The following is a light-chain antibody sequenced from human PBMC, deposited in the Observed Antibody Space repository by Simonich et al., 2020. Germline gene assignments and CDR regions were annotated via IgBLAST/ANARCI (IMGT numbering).Light chain of an antibody. V-gene: IGLV2-14*01. CDR1: SSDVGGYNY. CDR3: SSYTSSWV. CDR2: AVS. J-gene: IGLJ3*02. Sequence: QSALTQPASVSGSPGQSITISCTGTSSDVGGYNYVSWYQQHPGKAPKHMIYAVSKRPSGVSNRFSGSKSGNTASLTISGLQAEDEADYYCSSYTSSWVFGGGTKLTVL.